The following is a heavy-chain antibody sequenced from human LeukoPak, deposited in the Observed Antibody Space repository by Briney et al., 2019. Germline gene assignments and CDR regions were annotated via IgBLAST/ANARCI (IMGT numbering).Heavy chain of an antibody. CDR3: ATTDPRFYSNYVYYYGMDV. CDR1: GYTLTELS. Sequence: EASVKVSCKVSGYTLTELSMHWGRQAPGKGLEGMGGFDPEDGETIYAQKFQGRVTMTEDTSTDTAYMELSSLRSEDTAVYYCATTDPRFYSNYVYYYGMDVWGKGTTVTVSS. J-gene: IGHJ6*04. CDR2: FDPEDGET. D-gene: IGHD4-11*01. V-gene: IGHV1-24*01.